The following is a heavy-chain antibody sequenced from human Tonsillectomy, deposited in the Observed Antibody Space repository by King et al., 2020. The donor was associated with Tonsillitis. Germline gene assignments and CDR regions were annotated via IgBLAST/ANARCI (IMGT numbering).Heavy chain of an antibody. CDR3: ARVPPTTVNTEGDSHYYYFYGMDV. J-gene: IGHJ6*02. CDR1: GGSISSYY. Sequence: VQLQESGPGLVKPSETLSLTCTVSGGSISSYYWSWIRQPAGKGLEWIGRIYTSGSTNYNPSLKSRVTMSVDKSKNQFSLKLSSVTAADTAVYYCARVPPTTVNTEGDSHYYYFYGMDVWGQGTTVTVSS. V-gene: IGHV4-4*07. CDR2: IYTSGST. D-gene: IGHD4-11*01.